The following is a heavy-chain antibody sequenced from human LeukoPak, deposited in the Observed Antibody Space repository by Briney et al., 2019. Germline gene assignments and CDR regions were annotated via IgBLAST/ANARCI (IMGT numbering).Heavy chain of an antibody. CDR2: ISSSSYI. Sequence: GGSLRLSCAASGFTFSSYSMNWVRQAPGKGLEWVSSISSSSYIYYADSVKGRFTISRDNAKNSLCLQMNSLRAEDTAVYYCARGILSGWYYGYWGQGTLVTVSS. J-gene: IGHJ4*02. CDR1: GFTFSSYS. D-gene: IGHD6-19*01. CDR3: ARGILSGWYYGY. V-gene: IGHV3-21*01.